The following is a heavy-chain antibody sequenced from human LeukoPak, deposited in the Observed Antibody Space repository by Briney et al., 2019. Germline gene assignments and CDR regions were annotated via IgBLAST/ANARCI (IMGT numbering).Heavy chain of an antibody. J-gene: IGHJ3*02. CDR2: ISGSGGST. Sequence: GGSLRLSCAASGFTFSSYAMSWVRQAPGKGLEWVSAISGSGGSTYYADSVKGRFTISRDNSKNTLYLQMNSLRAEDTAVYYXXXXXXXYYLVTAFDIWGQGTMVTVSS. CDR1: GFTFSSYA. V-gene: IGHV3-23*01. D-gene: IGHD3-22*01. CDR3: XXXXXXYYLVTAFDI.